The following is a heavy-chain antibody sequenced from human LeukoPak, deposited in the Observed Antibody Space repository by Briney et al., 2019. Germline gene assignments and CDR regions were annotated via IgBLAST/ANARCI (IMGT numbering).Heavy chain of an antibody. CDR2: INSDGGST. CDR1: GFTFSSYW. V-gene: IGHV3-74*01. Sequence: GESLRLSCTASGFTFSSYWMHWVRQAPGKGLVWVSRINSDGGSTSYADSVKGRFTISRDNAKNTLYLQMNSLRAEDTAVYYCARRIQGMAPYYFDYWGQGTLVTVSS. J-gene: IGHJ4*02. CDR3: ARRIQGMAPYYFDY. D-gene: IGHD5-24*01.